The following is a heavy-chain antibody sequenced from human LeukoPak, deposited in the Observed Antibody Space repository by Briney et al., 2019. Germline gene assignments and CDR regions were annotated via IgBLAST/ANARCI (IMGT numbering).Heavy chain of an antibody. CDR1: GFTFSSYW. Sequence: GGSLRLSCAASGFTFSSYWMSWVRQAPGKGLEWVSAISGSGGSTYYADSVKGRFTISRDNSKNTLYLQMNSLRAEDTAVYYCAKTGPYDILTGYYFVPGSDYYGMDVWGQGTTVTVSS. CDR2: ISGSGGST. CDR3: AKTGPYDILTGYYFVPGSDYYGMDV. D-gene: IGHD3-9*01. J-gene: IGHJ6*02. V-gene: IGHV3-23*01.